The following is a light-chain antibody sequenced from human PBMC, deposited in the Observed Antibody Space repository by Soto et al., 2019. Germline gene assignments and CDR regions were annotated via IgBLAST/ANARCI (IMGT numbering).Light chain of an antibody. CDR3: QQFSGYPLN. Sequence: IQVTQAPPARTASVGDRVTITYHASQCITSHLDWYQQRSGTAPVLLISGVSNLQSGVLSRFSGSGSGTAFTLTICSLQPEDFATHYSQQFSGYPLNFGQATRLEIK. CDR1: QCITSH. CDR2: GVS. J-gene: IGKJ5*01. V-gene: IGKV1-9*01.